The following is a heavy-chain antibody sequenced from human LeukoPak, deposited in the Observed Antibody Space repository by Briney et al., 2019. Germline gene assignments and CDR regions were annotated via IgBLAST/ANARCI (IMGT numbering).Heavy chain of an antibody. CDR3: ARVVWVREEFDY. CDR2: IYYSGST. J-gene: IGHJ4*02. CDR1: GGSISSHY. Sequence: SGTLSLTCTVSGGSISSHYWSWIRQPPGKGLEWIGYIYYSGSTNYNPSLKSRVTISVDTSKNQFSLKLSSVTAADTAVYYCARVVWVREEFDYWGQGTLVTVSS. V-gene: IGHV4-59*11. D-gene: IGHD3-10*01.